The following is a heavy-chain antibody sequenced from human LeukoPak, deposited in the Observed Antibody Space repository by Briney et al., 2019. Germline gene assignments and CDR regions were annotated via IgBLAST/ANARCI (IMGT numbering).Heavy chain of an antibody. CDR2: VYYSGST. V-gene: IGHV4-59*01. CDR1: GGSPIPYY. J-gene: IGHJ4*02. Sequence: SETLSLTCTLSGGSPIPYYWSWIRQPPGEGLEWIGFVYYSGSTNYSPSLRSRVTISVATSTNQFSLGVRSVTAADTAVYYCEREPYRWSYFDYWGQGALVTVSS. D-gene: IGHD2-8*02. CDR3: EREPYRWSYFDY.